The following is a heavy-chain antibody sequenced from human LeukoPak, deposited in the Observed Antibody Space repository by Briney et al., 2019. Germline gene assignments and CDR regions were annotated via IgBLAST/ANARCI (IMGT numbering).Heavy chain of an antibody. CDR1: GGSISSSSYY. V-gene: IGHV4-39*02. CDR3: ARDVQNYYCSGSYYSGDY. CDR2: IYYSGST. Sequence: PSETLSLTCTVSGGSISSSSYYWGWIRQPPGKGLEWIGSIYYSGSTYYNPSLKSRVTISVDTSKNQFSLKLSSVTAADTAVYYCARDVQNYYCSGSYYSGDYWGQGTLVTVSS. J-gene: IGHJ4*02. D-gene: IGHD3-10*01.